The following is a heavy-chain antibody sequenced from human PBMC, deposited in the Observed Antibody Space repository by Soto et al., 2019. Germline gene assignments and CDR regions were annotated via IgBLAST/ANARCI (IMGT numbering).Heavy chain of an antibody. J-gene: IGHJ4*02. CDR2: ISSSSSTI. D-gene: IGHD5-18*01. Sequence: GGCMRLSCSEYGFACSSYSLKWVRQAPGKGLEWVSYISSSSSTIYYADSVKGRFTISRDNAKNSLYLQMNSLRAEDTAVYYCARDSGYSYGPFDYWGQGTLVTVSS. CDR3: ARDSGYSYGPFDY. V-gene: IGHV3-48*01. CDR1: GFACSSYS.